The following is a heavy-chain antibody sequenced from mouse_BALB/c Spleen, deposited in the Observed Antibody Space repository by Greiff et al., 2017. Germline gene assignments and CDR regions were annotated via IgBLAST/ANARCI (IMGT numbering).Heavy chain of an antibody. J-gene: IGHJ4*01. V-gene: IGHV3-8*02. CDR2: ISYSGST. D-gene: IGHD1-1*01. CDR3: ASHYYGSRRYAMDY. Sequence: EVQLVESGPSLVKPSQTLSLTCSVTGDSITSGYWNWIRKFPGNKLEYMGYISYSGSTYYNPSLKSRISITRDTSKNQYYLQLNSVTTEDTATYYCASHYYGSRRYAMDYWGQGTSVTVSS. CDR1: GDSITSGY.